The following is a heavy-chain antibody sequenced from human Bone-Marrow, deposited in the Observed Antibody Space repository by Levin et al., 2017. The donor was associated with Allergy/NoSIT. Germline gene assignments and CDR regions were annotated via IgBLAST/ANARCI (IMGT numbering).Heavy chain of an antibody. CDR2: IYYSGTT. V-gene: IGHV4-39*01. CDR3: GGLVHLVFRDFDY. Sequence: SETLSLTCTVSGGSISGSHYFWGWIRQPPGTGLEWIGSIYYSGTTYYNPSLKSRVTISVDTSKNQFSLNLRSVTAADTAVYHCGGLVHLVFRDFDYWGQGAVVTVSS. D-gene: IGHD3-10*01. J-gene: IGHJ4*02. CDR1: GGSISGSHYF.